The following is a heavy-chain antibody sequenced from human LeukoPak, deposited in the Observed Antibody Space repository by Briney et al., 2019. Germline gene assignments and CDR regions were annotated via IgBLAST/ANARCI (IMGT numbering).Heavy chain of an antibody. V-gene: IGHV3-7*01. D-gene: IGHD3-22*01. Sequence: GGSLRLSCAASGYSFSTYWMSWVRQAPGKGLEWVANIKQDGSEKYYVDSVKGRFAISRDNAKNSLYLQMNSLRAEDSAVYYCATYHSSDFFDYWGQGTLVTVSS. J-gene: IGHJ4*02. CDR2: IKQDGSEK. CDR1: GYSFSTYW. CDR3: ATYHSSDFFDY.